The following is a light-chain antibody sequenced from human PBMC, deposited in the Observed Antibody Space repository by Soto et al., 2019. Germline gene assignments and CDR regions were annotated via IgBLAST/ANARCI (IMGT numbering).Light chain of an antibody. V-gene: IGLV2-14*03. CDR1: SSDVGGYNS. CDR3: SSFTSSMTNV. J-gene: IGLJ1*01. CDR2: GVG. Sequence: QSALPQPASVAGSPGESITISCTGTSSDVGGYNSVSWYQHHPGKAPKLILSGVGDRPSGVSYRFSGSKSGNRASLTISGLQAADEANYFCSSFTSSMTNVFGSRTKLTVL.